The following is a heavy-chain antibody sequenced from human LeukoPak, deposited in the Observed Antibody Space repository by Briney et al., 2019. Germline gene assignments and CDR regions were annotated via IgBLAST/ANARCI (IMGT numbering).Heavy chain of an antibody. J-gene: IGHJ4*02. CDR1: GFTFSSYG. CDR2: ISYDGSNK. Sequence: GSLRLSCAASGFTFSSYGMHWVRQAPGKGLEWVAVISYDGSNKYYADSVKGRFTISRDNSKNTLYLQMNSLRAEDTAVYYCAKPVLLWFAPDYYFDYWGQGTLVTVSS. CDR3: AKPVLLWFAPDYYFDY. V-gene: IGHV3-30*18. D-gene: IGHD3-10*01.